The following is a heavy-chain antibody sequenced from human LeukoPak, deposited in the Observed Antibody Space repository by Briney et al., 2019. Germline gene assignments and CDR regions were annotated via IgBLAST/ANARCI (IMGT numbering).Heavy chain of an antibody. D-gene: IGHD6-13*01. J-gene: IGHJ4*02. CDR2: IYYSGST. V-gene: IGHV4-39*07. CDR1: GGSISSSSYY. CDR3: VDSSSWYRYFDY. Sequence: PSETLSLTCTVSGGSISSSSYYWGWIRQPPGKGLEWIGSIYYSGSTYYNPSLKSRVTISVDTSKNQFSLKLSSVTAADTAVYYCVDSSSWYRYFDYWGQGTLVTVSS.